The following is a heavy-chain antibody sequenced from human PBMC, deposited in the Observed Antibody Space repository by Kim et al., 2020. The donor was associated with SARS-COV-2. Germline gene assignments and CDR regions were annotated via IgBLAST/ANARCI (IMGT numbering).Heavy chain of an antibody. D-gene: IGHD4-17*01. V-gene: IGHV3-33*01. CDR2: NK. Sequence: NKYYAESGKGRFTISRDNSKNTLYLQMNSLRAEDTAVYYCARAYGDLIDYWGQGTLVTVSS. CDR3: ARAYGDLIDY. J-gene: IGHJ4*02.